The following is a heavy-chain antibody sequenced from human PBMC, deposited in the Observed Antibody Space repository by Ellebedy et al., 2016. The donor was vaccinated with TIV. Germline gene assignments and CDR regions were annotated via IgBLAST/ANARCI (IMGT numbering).Heavy chain of an antibody. Sequence: AASVKVSCKASGYTFTSYYMHWVRQAPGQGLEWMGIINPSGGSTSYAQKFQGRVTMTRDTSTSTVYMELSSLRSEDTAVYYCARGPSWAVAGEYYYGMDVWGQGTTVTVSS. CDR1: GYTFTSYY. V-gene: IGHV1-46*01. D-gene: IGHD6-19*01. CDR2: INPSGGST. CDR3: ARGPSWAVAGEYYYGMDV. J-gene: IGHJ6*02.